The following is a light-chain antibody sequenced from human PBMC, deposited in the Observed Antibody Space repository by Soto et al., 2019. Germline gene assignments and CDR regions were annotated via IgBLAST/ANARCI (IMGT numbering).Light chain of an antibody. Sequence: DIQMTQSPSSVSASVGDRVTITCRASQGTSNWVAWYQQKPGKAPKLLIYSASSLQSEVPTRFSGSGFGTDFTLTISSLQPEDFATYFCQQGYSFPLLTFGGGTKVEIK. CDR3: QQGYSFPLLT. V-gene: IGKV1-12*01. J-gene: IGKJ4*01. CDR1: QGTSNW. CDR2: SAS.